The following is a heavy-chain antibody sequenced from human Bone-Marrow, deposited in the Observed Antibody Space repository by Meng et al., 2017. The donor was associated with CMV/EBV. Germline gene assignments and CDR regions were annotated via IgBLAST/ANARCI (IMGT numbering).Heavy chain of an antibody. CDR2: IKGDGSEK. J-gene: IGHJ4*02. CDR1: GFNFSDYS. D-gene: IGHD3-9*01. V-gene: IGHV3-7*03. CDR3: VKGTGYDILTGYLDY. Sequence: GESLKISCVASGFNFSDYSMTWVRQPPGKGLEWVASIKGDGSEKQYVDSVRGRFTISRDNDRNSVYLLMDSLRVEDTAKYYCVKGTGYDILTGYLDYWGRGALVTVSS.